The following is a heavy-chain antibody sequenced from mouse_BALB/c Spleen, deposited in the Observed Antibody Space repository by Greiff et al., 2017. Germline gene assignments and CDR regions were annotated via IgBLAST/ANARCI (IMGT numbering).Heavy chain of an antibody. CDR1: GFDFSRYW. CDR3: ARNYYGSRVYAMDY. V-gene: IGHV4-1*02. D-gene: IGHD1-1*01. CDR2: INPDSSTI. Sequence: DVMLVESGGGLVQPGGSLKLSCAASGFDFSRYWMSWVRQAPGKGLEWIGEINPDSSTINYTPSLKDKFIISRDNAKNTLYLQMSKVRSEDTALYYCARNYYGSRVYAMDYWGQGTSVTVSS. J-gene: IGHJ4*01.